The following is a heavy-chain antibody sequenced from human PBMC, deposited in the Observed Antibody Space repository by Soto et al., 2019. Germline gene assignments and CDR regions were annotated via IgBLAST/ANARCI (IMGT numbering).Heavy chain of an antibody. V-gene: IGHV4-4*07. CDR3: VRDGTKTLRDWFDP. CDR2: IYATRTT. D-gene: IGHD1-1*01. J-gene: IGHJ5*02. CDR1: GASISGFY. Sequence: QVQLQESGPGLVKPSETLSLTCTVSGASISGFYWSWIRKSAGKGLEWIGRIYATRTTDYNPSPKSRVMMSVDTSKKQFALKLRSVTAADTAVYYCVRDGTKTLRDWFDPWGQGISVTVSS.